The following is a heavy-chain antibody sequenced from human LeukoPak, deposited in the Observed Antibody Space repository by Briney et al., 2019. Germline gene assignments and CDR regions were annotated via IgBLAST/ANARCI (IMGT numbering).Heavy chain of an antibody. J-gene: IGHJ4*02. CDR3: VRESFSRGDFN. Sequence: PGGSLRLSCAASGFIFSTYWMTWVCQAPGKGLEWVAPIKYDGNEKYYVDSVRGRFTISRDNAKNSLYLQMNSLTAEDTAVFYCVRESFSRGDFNWGQGTLVSVSS. CDR1: GFIFSTYW. V-gene: IGHV3-7*01. CDR2: IKYDGNEK. D-gene: IGHD7-27*01.